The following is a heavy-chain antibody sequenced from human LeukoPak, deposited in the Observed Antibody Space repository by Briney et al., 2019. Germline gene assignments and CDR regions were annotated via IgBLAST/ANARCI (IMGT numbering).Heavy chain of an antibody. V-gene: IGHV1-2*02. CDR2: INPNSGGT. CDR1: GYTFTGYY. Sequence: ASVKVSCKASGYTFTGYYMHWVRQAPGQGLEWMGWINPNSGGTNYAQKFQGRVTMTRDTSISTAYMELSRLRSDDTAVYYCARARSGSYYVYYWGQGTLVTVSS. J-gene: IGHJ4*02. D-gene: IGHD1-26*01. CDR3: ARARSGSYYVYY.